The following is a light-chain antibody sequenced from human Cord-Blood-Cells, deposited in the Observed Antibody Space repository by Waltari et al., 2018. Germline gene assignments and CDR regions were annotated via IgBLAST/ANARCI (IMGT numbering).Light chain of an antibody. CDR1: QSISSY. Sequence: DIQMTQSPSSLSASVGDRVTITCRASQSISSYLNWYQQKPGKAPKLLIYAASSLQSGVPSRISGSGSVTDFTLTISSLQPEDFATYSCQQSYSTPFTFGPGTKVDIK. J-gene: IGKJ3*01. CDR2: AAS. CDR3: QQSYSTPFT. V-gene: IGKV1-39*01.